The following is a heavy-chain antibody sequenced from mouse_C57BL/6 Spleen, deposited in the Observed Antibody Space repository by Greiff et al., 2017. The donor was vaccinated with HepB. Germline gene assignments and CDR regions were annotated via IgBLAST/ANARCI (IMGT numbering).Heavy chain of an antibody. V-gene: IGHV1-59*01. CDR2: IDPSDSYT. J-gene: IGHJ3*01. CDR3: ARWGSSGYPFAY. D-gene: IGHD3-2*02. Sequence: QVQLQQSGAELVRPGTSVKLSCKASGYTFTSYWMHWVKQRPGQGLEWIGVIDPSDSYTNYNQKFKGKATLTVDTSSSTAYMQLSSLTSEDSAVYYCARWGSSGYPFAYWGQGTLVTVSA. CDR1: GYTFTSYW.